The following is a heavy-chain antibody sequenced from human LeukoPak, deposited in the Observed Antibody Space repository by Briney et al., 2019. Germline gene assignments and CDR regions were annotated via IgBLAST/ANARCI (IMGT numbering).Heavy chain of an antibody. V-gene: IGHV4-39*07. Sequence: PSETLSLTCIVSGGSISSSSYYWGWIRQPPGKGLEWIGTIYYSGSTSYYPSLKSRVTISVDTSKNQFSLKLSSVTAADTAVYYCATIRGDYVDYWGQGTLVTVSS. CDR2: IYYSGST. D-gene: IGHD2-21*01. CDR3: ATIRGDYVDY. J-gene: IGHJ4*02. CDR1: GGSISSSSYY.